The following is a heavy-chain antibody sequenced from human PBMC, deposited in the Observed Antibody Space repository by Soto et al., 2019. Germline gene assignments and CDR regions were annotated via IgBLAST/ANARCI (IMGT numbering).Heavy chain of an antibody. Sequence: GGSLRLSCAASGFAFSSYAMGWVRQAPGKGLEYVSAISGSGGYTYYADSVRGRFTISRDTSKNTLYLQVNSLRAEDTAIYFCAKGPSSGWIYFDFWGQGTLVTVSS. CDR3: AKGPSSGWIYFDF. J-gene: IGHJ4*02. CDR2: ISGSGGYT. D-gene: IGHD6-19*01. V-gene: IGHV3-23*01. CDR1: GFAFSSYA.